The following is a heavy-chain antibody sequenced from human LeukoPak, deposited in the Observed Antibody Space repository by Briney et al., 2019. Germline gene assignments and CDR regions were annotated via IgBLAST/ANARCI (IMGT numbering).Heavy chain of an antibody. Sequence: GRSLRLSCAVSGFTFSSYGMHWVRQAPGKGLEWVAVIWYDGSNKYYADSVKGRFTISRDNSKNTLYLQMNSLRAEDTAVYYCAEDDNGDYIYWGQGTLVTVSS. J-gene: IGHJ4*02. D-gene: IGHD4-17*01. V-gene: IGHV3-33*06. CDR1: GFTFSSYG. CDR2: IWYDGSNK. CDR3: AEDDNGDYIY.